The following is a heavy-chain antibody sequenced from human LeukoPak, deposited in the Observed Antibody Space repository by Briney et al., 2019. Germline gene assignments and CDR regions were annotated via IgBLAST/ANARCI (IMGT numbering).Heavy chain of an antibody. V-gene: IGHV3-30*02. CDR3: AKGSPYSSGWYFDY. CDR2: IRYDGSNK. D-gene: IGHD6-19*01. CDR1: GFIFSSYG. Sequence: GGSLRLSCAASGFIFSSYGMHWVRQDPGKGLEWVAFIRYDGSNKFYADSVKGRFTISRDNAKNSLYLQMNSLRAEDMALYYCAKGSPYSSGWYFDYWGQGTLVTVSS. J-gene: IGHJ4*02.